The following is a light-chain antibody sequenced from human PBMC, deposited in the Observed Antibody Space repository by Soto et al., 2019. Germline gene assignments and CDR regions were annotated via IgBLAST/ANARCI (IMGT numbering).Light chain of an antibody. CDR1: TLGSKF. J-gene: IGLJ2*01. CDR3: QAWDSGTVV. Sequence: SSELTQPPSVSVSPGQTANITCSGNTLGSKFVFWYQQKAGQSPMVVIYEDTKRPSGIPERFSGSNSGNTATLTISGTQAMDEADFYWQAWDSGTVVFGGGTKLTVL. CDR2: EDT. V-gene: IGLV3-1*01.